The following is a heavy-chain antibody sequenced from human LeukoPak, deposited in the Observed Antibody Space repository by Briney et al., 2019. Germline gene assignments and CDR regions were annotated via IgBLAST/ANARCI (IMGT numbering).Heavy chain of an antibody. CDR2: IYPSGST. Sequence: SETLSLTCTVSGGSISSYHWTWIRQPAGKGPEWIGRIYPSGSTNYNPSLKSRVTMSVDTSKNQFSLKLSSVTAADTAVYYCARENSGSYREFDYWGQGTLVTVSS. CDR1: GGSISSYH. J-gene: IGHJ4*02. V-gene: IGHV4-4*07. D-gene: IGHD1-26*01. CDR3: ARENSGSYREFDY.